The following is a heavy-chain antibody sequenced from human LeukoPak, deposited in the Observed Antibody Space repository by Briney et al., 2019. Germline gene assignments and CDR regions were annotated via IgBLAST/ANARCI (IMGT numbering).Heavy chain of an antibody. CDR2: VSDSGST. D-gene: IGHD6-13*01. J-gene: IGHJ6*03. CDR1: GGSISSHY. Sequence: PSETLSLTCTVSGGSISSHYWSWIRQPPGKGLERIGYVSDSGSTNYNPSLKSRVTVSEDTSKDQFSLKLTSVTAADTAVYYCARTGSSWPLYYYYMDVWGKGTTVTVSS. V-gene: IGHV4-59*11. CDR3: ARTGSSWPLYYYYMDV.